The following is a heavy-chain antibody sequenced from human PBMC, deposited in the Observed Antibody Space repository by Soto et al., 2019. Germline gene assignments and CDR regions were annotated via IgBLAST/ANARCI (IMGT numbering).Heavy chain of an antibody. CDR1: GFTFTSSA. V-gene: IGHV1-58*01. CDR2: IVVGSGNT. Sequence: GASVKVSCKASGFTFTSSAVQWVRQARGQRLEWIGWIVVGSGNTNYAQRFQERVTITRDMSTSTAYMELSSLRSEDTAVYYCAADLSAGSYLNYYYYGMDVWGQGTTVNVSS. J-gene: IGHJ6*02. CDR3: AADLSAGSYLNYYYYGMDV. D-gene: IGHD1-26*01.